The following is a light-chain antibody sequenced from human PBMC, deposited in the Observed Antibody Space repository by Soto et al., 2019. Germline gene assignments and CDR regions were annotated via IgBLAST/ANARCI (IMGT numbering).Light chain of an antibody. V-gene: IGKV1-39*01. Sequence: DIQMTQSPSPLSASVGDRVTITCRASQCIATILNWYQHKPGTAPNILIYAASTLHRGVPSRFSGSGSGTDFSLTITSVQPEDFATYYCRQCYTARYSCGQGIKVEIK. J-gene: IGKJ2*01. CDR2: AAS. CDR3: RQCYTARYS. CDR1: QCIATI.